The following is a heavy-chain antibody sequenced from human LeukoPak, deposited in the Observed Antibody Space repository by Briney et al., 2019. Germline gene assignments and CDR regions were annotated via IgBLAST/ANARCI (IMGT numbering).Heavy chain of an antibody. Sequence: PGGSLRLSCIASGXTFEDYTVSWVRQAPGKGLEWIGRIRNKANSYTTEYAASVKGRFTVSRDDSKNSLFLQMNSLESEDTAVYYCARRNSVTQGLDNWGQGTLVTVSS. CDR1: GXTFEDYT. J-gene: IGHJ4*02. CDR2: IRNKANSYTT. CDR3: ARRNSVTQGLDN. V-gene: IGHV3-72*01. D-gene: IGHD5/OR15-5a*01.